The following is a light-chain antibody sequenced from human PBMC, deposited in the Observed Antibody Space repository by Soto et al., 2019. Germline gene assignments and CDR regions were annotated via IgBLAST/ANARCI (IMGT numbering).Light chain of an antibody. V-gene: IGKV3-20*01. CDR1: QSLSRNS. CDR2: GAS. J-gene: IGKJ4*01. Sequence: DNVLKHLRGTISLSSCERATLSFRASQSLSRNSLAWYQQKPGQAPRLLIYGASSRATGVPDKFSGSGSGTDFTLTISRLEPEDFAVYYCQQYGTLITFGGGTKVDIK. CDR3: QQYGTLIT.